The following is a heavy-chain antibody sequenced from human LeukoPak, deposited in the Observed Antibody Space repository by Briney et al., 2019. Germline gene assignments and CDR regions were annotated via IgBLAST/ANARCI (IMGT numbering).Heavy chain of an antibody. J-gene: IGHJ4*02. Sequence: PGGSLRLSCAASGFTFSSYGMHWVRQAPGKGLEWVAFIRYDGSNKYYADSVKGRFTISRDDSKNTLYLQMGSLRPEDMAVYYCARASGRGLYYFDYWGQGTLVTVSS. CDR2: IRYDGSNK. D-gene: IGHD2-15*01. V-gene: IGHV3-30*02. CDR1: GFTFSSYG. CDR3: ARASGRGLYYFDY.